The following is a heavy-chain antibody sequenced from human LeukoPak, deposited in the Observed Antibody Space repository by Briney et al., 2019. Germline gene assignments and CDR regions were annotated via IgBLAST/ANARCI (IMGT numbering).Heavy chain of an antibody. J-gene: IGHJ2*01. CDR2: IPYDGSNK. D-gene: IGHD2-21*02. Sequence: GGSLRLSCAASGFTFSSYAMHWVRQAPGKGLEWVAVIPYDGSNKYYADSVKGRFTISRDNSKNTLYLQMNSLRAEDTAVYYCARDHDIAVVTAIREGYFDLWGRGTLVTVSS. CDR3: ARDHDIAVVTAIREGYFDL. V-gene: IGHV3-30-3*01. CDR1: GFTFSSYA.